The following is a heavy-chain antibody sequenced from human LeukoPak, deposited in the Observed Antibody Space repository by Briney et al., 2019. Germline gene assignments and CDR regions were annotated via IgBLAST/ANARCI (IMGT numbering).Heavy chain of an antibody. Sequence: ASVKVSLKASGYSFSSCSISWVRQAPGQGLEWMGWISGYNGKTKYAEKFQDRVTLTTDTSTSTAYMEMRSLRHDDTAIYYCARGLQWNYDLGWVAPWGPGTLVAVSS. CDR2: ISGYNGKT. D-gene: IGHD1-7*01. V-gene: IGHV1-18*01. J-gene: IGHJ5*02. CDR3: ARGLQWNYDLGWVAP. CDR1: GYSFSSCS.